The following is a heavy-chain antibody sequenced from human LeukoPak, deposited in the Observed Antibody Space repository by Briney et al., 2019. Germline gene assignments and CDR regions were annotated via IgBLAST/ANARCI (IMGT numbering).Heavy chain of an antibody. V-gene: IGHV3-48*01. CDR1: GFTFSSYS. Sequence: PGGSLRLSCAASGFTFSSYSMNWVRQAPGEGLEWVSYISSLSGTIYYADSVKGRFTISRDNAKNSLYLQMNSLRAEDTAVYYCARDQATRPSRGLYWYFDLWGRGTLVTVSS. CDR2: ISSLSGTI. D-gene: IGHD1-26*01. CDR3: ARDQATRPSRGLYWYFDL. J-gene: IGHJ2*01.